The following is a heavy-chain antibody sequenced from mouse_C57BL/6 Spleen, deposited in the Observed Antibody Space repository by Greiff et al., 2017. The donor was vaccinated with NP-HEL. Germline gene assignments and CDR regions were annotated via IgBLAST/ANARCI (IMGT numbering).Heavy chain of an antibody. D-gene: IGHD4-1*01. CDR2: IDPSDSYT. Sequence: VQLQQSGAELVMPGASVKLSCKASGYTFTSYWMHWVKQRPGQGLEWIGEIDPSDSYTNYNQKFKGKSTLTVDKSSSTAYMQLSSLTSEDSAVYYCARGTGYYYAMDYWGQGTSVTVSS. V-gene: IGHV1-69*01. J-gene: IGHJ4*01. CDR1: GYTFTSYW. CDR3: ARGTGYYYAMDY.